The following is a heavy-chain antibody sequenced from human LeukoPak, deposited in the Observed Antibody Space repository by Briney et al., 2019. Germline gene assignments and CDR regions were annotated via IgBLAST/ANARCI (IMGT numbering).Heavy chain of an antibody. Sequence: AASVKVSCKASGYTFTGYYMHWVRQAPGQGLEWMGWMSPDSGGTSYAQKFQGRVTMTRDTSISTAYVELSRLTSDDTAVYYCARAHDRQWLEGHYFDYWGQGTLVTVSS. V-gene: IGHV1-2*02. CDR1: GYTFTGYY. D-gene: IGHD6-19*01. J-gene: IGHJ4*02. CDR3: ARAHDRQWLEGHYFDY. CDR2: MSPDSGGT.